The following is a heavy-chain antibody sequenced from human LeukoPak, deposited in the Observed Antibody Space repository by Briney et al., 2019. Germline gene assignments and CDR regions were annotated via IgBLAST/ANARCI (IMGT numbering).Heavy chain of an antibody. CDR2: ISGSGGST. Sequence: GGSLRLSCAASGFTFSSYAMSWVRQAPGKGLEWVSAISGSGGSTYYADSVKGRFTISRDNSKSTLYLQMNSLRAEDTAVYYCAKDPGYSYGYMFYFDYWGQGTLVTVSS. D-gene: IGHD5-18*01. V-gene: IGHV3-23*01. CDR3: AKDPGYSYGYMFYFDY. CDR1: GFTFSSYA. J-gene: IGHJ4*02.